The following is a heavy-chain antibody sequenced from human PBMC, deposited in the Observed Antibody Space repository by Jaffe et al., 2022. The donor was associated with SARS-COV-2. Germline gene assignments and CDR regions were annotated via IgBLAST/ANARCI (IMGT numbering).Heavy chain of an antibody. D-gene: IGHD1-26*01. CDR3: ARDRWEPQTLGYYGMDV. Sequence: QVQLQESGPGLVKPSETLSLTCTVSGGSISSYYWSWIRQPPGKGLEWIGYIYYSGSTNYNPSLKSRVTISVDTSKNQFSLKLSSVTAADTAVYYCARDRWEPQTLGYYGMDVWGQGTTVTVSS. V-gene: IGHV4-59*01. CDR2: IYYSGST. CDR1: GGSISSYY. J-gene: IGHJ6*02.